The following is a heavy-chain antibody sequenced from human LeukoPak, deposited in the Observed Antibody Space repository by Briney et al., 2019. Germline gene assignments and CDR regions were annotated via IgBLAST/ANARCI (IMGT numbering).Heavy chain of an antibody. CDR2: IYHSGST. Sequence: PSETLSLTCTVSGYSISSGYYWGWIRPPPGKGLEWIGSIYHSGSTYYNPSLKSRVTISVDTSKNQFSLKLSSVTAADTAVYYCARDADSDYYYYMDVWGKGTTVTVSS. CDR3: ARDADSDYYYYMDV. CDR1: GYSISSGYY. J-gene: IGHJ6*03. V-gene: IGHV4-38-2*02.